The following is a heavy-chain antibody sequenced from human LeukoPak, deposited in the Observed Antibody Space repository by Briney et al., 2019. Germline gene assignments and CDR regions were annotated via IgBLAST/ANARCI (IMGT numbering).Heavy chain of an antibody. V-gene: IGHV4-4*07. CDR1: GGSISSYY. CDR3: ARDFLPSVRGVTFDP. D-gene: IGHD3-10*01. J-gene: IGHJ5*02. CDR2: IYTSGST. Sequence: SETLSLTCTVSGGSISSYYWSWIRQPAGKGLEWIGRIYTSGSTNYNPSLKSRVTMSVDTSKNQLSLKLSSVTAADTAVYYCARDFLPSVRGVTFDPWGQGTLVTVSS.